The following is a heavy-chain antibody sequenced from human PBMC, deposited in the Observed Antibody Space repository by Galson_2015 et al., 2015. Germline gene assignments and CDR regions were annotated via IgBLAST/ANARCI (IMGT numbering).Heavy chain of an antibody. CDR1: EFIFSDYP. V-gene: IGHV3-7*01. CDR3: ARAPRIPDY. Sequence: SMSLSCEASEFIFSDYPLTWIGQASGRGVVWVAHINPHGSATSYVDSVRGRFTVSRDHTRNSLFLQMNSLRAEDAAVYYCARAPRIPDYWGQGTLVAVSS. J-gene: IGHJ4*02. CDR2: INPHGSAT.